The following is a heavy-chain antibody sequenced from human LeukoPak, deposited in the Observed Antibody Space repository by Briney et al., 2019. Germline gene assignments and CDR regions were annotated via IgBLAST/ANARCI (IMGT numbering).Heavy chain of an antibody. J-gene: IGHJ4*02. CDR2: ISGSGAST. Sequence: GGSLRLSCAASGFTFTSYAMSWVRQAPGKGLEWVSGISGSGASTYYADSVKGRFTISRDNSKNTLYLQMNSLRAEDTAVYSCAKETDYNYIYYFDYWGQGTLVTVSS. D-gene: IGHD5-24*01. CDR1: GFTFTSYA. CDR3: AKETDYNYIYYFDY. V-gene: IGHV3-23*01.